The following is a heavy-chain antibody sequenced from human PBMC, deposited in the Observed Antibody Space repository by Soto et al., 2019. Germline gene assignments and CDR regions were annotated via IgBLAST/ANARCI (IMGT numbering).Heavy chain of an antibody. CDR2: ISTYNGNT. CDR1: GYIFTSYG. Sequence: QVQLVQSGAEVKKPGASVKVSCKASGYIFTSYGITWVRQAPGQGREWVGRISTYNGNTKYAQKLQGRVTMTTDTSARRAYRVWRRVRSDDYSVYCSESDDAQWLVYVWGQGTMVTVSS. D-gene: IGHD6-19*01. CDR3: ESDDAQWLVYV. J-gene: IGHJ3*01. V-gene: IGHV1-18*01.